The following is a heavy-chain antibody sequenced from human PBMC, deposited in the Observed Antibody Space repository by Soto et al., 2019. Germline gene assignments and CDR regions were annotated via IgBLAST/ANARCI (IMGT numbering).Heavy chain of an antibody. D-gene: IGHD3-9*01. CDR3: ARDDHGSYHALTGTYVRSDYYYYYGMDV. CDR2: VSAYNGNT. Sequence: QVLLVQSGAEVKKPGASVKVSCKTSGYTFSDYGISWVRQAPGQGLQWMGWVSAYNGNTNYAQNLQGRGTMSTDTSTSTAYMELRSLRSDDTAVYYCARDDHGSYHALTGTYVRSDYYYYYGMDVWGQGTTVTVSS. V-gene: IGHV1-18*01. CDR1: GYTFSDYG. J-gene: IGHJ6*02.